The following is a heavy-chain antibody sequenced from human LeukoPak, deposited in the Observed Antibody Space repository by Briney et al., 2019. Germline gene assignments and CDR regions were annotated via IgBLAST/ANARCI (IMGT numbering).Heavy chain of an antibody. J-gene: IGHJ3*02. Sequence: ASVKVSCKASGYTFTSYYMHWVRQAPGQGLEWMGIINPSGGSTSYAQKFQGRVTMTRDTSTSTVYMELSSLRSEDTAVYYCARVLRIAVADDAFDIWGQGTMVTVSS. CDR3: ARVLRIAVADDAFDI. CDR2: INPSGGST. V-gene: IGHV1-46*01. D-gene: IGHD6-19*01. CDR1: GYTFTSYY.